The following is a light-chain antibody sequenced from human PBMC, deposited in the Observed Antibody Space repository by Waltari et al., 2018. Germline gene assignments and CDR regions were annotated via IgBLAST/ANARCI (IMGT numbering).Light chain of an antibody. J-gene: IGKJ1*01. CDR3: QQYDDLPRT. V-gene: IGKV1D-16*01. CDR1: QGINSW. CDR2: ATS. Sequence: DIQMTQSPSSLSASVGDKVTITCHASQGINSWLAWYQQKPGKAPKPLIHATSFLQPGVPSRFSGNGSGTDYTLTVSGLQPEDFATYYCQQYDDLPRTFGQGAKVEI.